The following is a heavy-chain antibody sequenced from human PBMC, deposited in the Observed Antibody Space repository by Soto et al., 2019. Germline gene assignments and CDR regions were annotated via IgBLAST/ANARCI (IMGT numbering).Heavy chain of an antibody. CDR1: GGTFSSYA. V-gene: IGHV1-69*01. D-gene: IGHD3-16*02. Sequence: QVQLVQSGAEVKKPGSSVKVSCKASGGTFSSYAISWVRQAPGQGLEWMGGIIPIVGTANYAQTFQGRVTITADESTSTAYMELSRLRSEDTAVYYCAMGDDSFYHTDYWGQGTLVTVSS. CDR3: AMGDDSFYHTDY. CDR2: IIPIVGTA. J-gene: IGHJ4*02.